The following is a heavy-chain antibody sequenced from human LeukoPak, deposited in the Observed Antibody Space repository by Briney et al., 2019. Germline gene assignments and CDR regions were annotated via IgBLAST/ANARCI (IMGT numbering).Heavy chain of an antibody. CDR3: TRGEYYDYVWGSYRFDY. D-gene: IGHD3-16*02. V-gene: IGHV3-49*03. CDR1: GFTFGDYA. Sequence: GGSLRLSCTASGFTFGDYAMSWFRQAPGKGLEWVGFIRSKAYGGTTEYAASVKGRFTISRDDSKSIAYLQMNSLKTEDTAVYYCTRGEYYDYVWGSYRFDYWGQGALVTVSS. CDR2: IRSKAYGGTT. J-gene: IGHJ4*02.